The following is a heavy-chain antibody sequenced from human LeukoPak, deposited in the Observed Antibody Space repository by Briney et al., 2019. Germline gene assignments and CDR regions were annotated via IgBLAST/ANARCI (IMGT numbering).Heavy chain of an antibody. CDR3: AKLWGGLYYDSSGYCDY. Sequence: PGGSLRLSCAASGFTFSSYAMSWVRQAPGKGLEWVSAISGSGGSTYYADSVKGRFTISRDNSKNTLYLQMNSLRAEDTAVYYCAKLWGGLYYDSSGYCDYWGQGTLVTVSS. V-gene: IGHV3-23*01. J-gene: IGHJ4*02. CDR2: ISGSGGST. CDR1: GFTFSSYA. D-gene: IGHD3-22*01.